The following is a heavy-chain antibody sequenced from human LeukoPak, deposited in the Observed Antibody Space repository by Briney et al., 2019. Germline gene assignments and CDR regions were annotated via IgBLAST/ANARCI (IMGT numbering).Heavy chain of an antibody. V-gene: IGHV3-13*01. Sequence: GGSPRLSCAASGFTFRSYDMHWVRQPTGKGLEWVSAIGTGGDTYYPDSVKGRFTVVRENARNTMYLQLSSLRAGDTAMYYCARRSAAAGVDGFDIWGQGTMVIVSS. CDR3: ARRSAAAGVDGFDI. CDR2: IGTGGDT. J-gene: IGHJ3*02. D-gene: IGHD6-13*01. CDR1: GFTFRSYD.